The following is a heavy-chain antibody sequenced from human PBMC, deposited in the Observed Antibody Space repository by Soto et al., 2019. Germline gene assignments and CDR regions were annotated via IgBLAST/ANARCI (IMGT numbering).Heavy chain of an antibody. D-gene: IGHD4-17*01. J-gene: IGHJ6*02. V-gene: IGHV3-73*01. CDR2: IRSKANSYAT. CDR3: TTDYGDYRAYYYGMDV. CDR1: GFSFTGSA. Sequence: CGSLRLSCAPSGFSFTGSAILTFGHSSTKWREWVGRIRSKANSYATPYAASVKGRFTIPTDNSKNTAYLQMNSLKTEDTAVYYCTTDYGDYRAYYYGMDVWGQGTTVTVSS.